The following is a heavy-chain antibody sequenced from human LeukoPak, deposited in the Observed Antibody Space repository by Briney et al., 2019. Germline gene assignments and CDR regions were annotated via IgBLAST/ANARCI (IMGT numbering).Heavy chain of an antibody. V-gene: IGHV3-23*01. D-gene: IGHD6-19*01. J-gene: IGHJ4*02. Sequence: GGSLRLSCTASGFIFSTCAMSWVRQAPGKGLEWVSAISGSGGTTYYADSVKGRFTISRDNSKNTLYLQMNSLRAEDTAVYYCAREKQKYSSGWYCLDYWGQGTLVTVSS. CDR2: ISGSGGTT. CDR3: AREKQKYSSGWYCLDY. CDR1: GFIFSTCA.